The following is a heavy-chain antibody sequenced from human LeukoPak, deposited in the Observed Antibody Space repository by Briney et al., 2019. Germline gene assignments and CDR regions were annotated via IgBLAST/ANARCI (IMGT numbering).Heavy chain of an antibody. V-gene: IGHV3-11*01. CDR3: AKDRGVVPAAADFLDY. CDR2: IRSGGTNI. CDR1: GFTFSDYH. D-gene: IGHD2-2*01. J-gene: IGHJ4*02. Sequence: GGSLRLSCAASGFTFSDYHMSWIRQAPGKRLEWLSYIRSGGTNIYYARSVEGRFTTSRDNAENSLYLQMNSLRVEDTAVYYCAKDRGVVPAAADFLDYWGQGTLVTVSS.